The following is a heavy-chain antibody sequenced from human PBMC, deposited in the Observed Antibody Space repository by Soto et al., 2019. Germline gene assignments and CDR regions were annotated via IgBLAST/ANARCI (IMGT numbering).Heavy chain of an antibody. CDR2: ISSSSSYI. Sequence: GGSLRLSCAASGFTFSSYTMIWVRQAPGKGLEWVSSISSSSSYIYYADSVKGRFTISRDNAKNSLYLQMNSLRAEDTAVYYCARFGYTTEAHWGQGTPVTVSS. CDR3: ARFGYTTEAH. V-gene: IGHV3-21*01. D-gene: IGHD5-12*01. CDR1: GFTFSSYT. J-gene: IGHJ4*02.